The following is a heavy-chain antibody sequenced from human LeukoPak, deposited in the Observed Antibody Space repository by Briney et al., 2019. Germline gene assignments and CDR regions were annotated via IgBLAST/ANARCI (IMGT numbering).Heavy chain of an antibody. D-gene: IGHD3-22*01. CDR2: INPNSGGT. Sequence: ASVTVSCKASGYTFTCYYMHWVGQAPGQGLEWVGWINPNSGGTNYVQKFQGRVTMTRDTSISTAYMELRRLRSDDTAGYYCASGYDSSGYYGYWGQGTLVTVSS. CDR1: GYTFTCYY. CDR3: ASGYDSSGYYGY. V-gene: IGHV1-2*02. J-gene: IGHJ4*02.